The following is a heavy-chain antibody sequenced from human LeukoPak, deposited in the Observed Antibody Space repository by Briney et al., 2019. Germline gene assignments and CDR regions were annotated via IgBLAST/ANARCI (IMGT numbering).Heavy chain of an antibody. D-gene: IGHD1-26*01. CDR3: AREGGSYSNYFDY. V-gene: IGHV3-21*01. CDR1: GFIFSTYE. CDR2: ISSSSSYI. J-gene: IGHJ4*02. Sequence: GGSLRLSCAASGFIFSTYEMNWVRQAPGKGLEWVSSISSSSSYIYYADSVKGRFTISRDNAKNTLYLQMNSLKAEDTAIYYCAREGGSYSNYFDYWGQGTLVTVSS.